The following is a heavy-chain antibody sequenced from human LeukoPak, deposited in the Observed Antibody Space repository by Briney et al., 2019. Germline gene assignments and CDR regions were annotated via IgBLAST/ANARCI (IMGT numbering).Heavy chain of an antibody. Sequence: ASVKVSRNPSGYTFNTYGITWVRQAPGQGLEWMGWISPYNGNTNYAQKFQGRVTMTTDTSTSTAYMELRSLRSDDTAVYYCARGPHERSGYPDDWGQGTLVTVSS. CDR3: ARGPHERSGYPDD. J-gene: IGHJ4*02. CDR1: GYTFNTYG. V-gene: IGHV1-18*01. D-gene: IGHD3-22*01. CDR2: ISPYNGNT.